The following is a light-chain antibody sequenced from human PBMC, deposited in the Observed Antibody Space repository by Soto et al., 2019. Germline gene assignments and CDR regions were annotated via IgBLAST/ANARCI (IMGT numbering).Light chain of an antibody. Sequence: QSALTQPPSASGSPGQSVTISCTGTSSDVGGYGYVSWYQQHPGKVPKLMIYEVNKRPSGVPDRFSGSKSGNTASLTVSGLQTEDEADYYCSSYAVSDSLVFGGGTKLTVL. CDR2: EVN. J-gene: IGLJ2*01. V-gene: IGLV2-8*01. CDR1: SSDVGGYGY. CDR3: SSYAVSDSLV.